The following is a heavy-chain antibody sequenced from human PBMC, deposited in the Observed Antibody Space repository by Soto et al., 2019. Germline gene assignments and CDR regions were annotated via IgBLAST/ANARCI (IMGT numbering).Heavy chain of an antibody. CDR3: ARDGYSYGAFDY. J-gene: IGHJ4*02. V-gene: IGHV4-31*03. D-gene: IGHD5-18*01. CDR2: IYYSGST. CDR1: GGSISSGGYY. Sequence: SETLSLTCTVSGGSISSGGYYWSWIRQHPGKGLEWIGYIYYSGSTYYNPSLKSRVTISVDTSKNQFSLKLSSVTTADTAVYYCARDGYSYGAFDYWGQGTLVTVPQ.